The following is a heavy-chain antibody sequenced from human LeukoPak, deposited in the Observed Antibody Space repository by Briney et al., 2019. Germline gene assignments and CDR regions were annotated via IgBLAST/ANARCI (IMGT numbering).Heavy chain of an antibody. J-gene: IGHJ5*02. Sequence: GESLKISCKGSGYSFTSYWIGWVRQMPGKGLEWMGIIYPGDSDTRYSPSFQGQVTISADKSISTAYLQWSSLKASDTAMYYCARHMGPLGYCSSTSCYLYNWFDPWGQGTLVTVSS. D-gene: IGHD2-2*01. CDR2: IYPGDSDT. CDR1: GYSFTSYW. V-gene: IGHV5-51*01. CDR3: ARHMGPLGYCSSTSCYLYNWFDP.